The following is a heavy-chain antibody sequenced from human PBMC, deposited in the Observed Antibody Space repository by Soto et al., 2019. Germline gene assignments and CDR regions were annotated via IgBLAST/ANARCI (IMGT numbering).Heavy chain of an antibody. D-gene: IGHD3-22*01. J-gene: IGHJ5*02. CDR1: GFTFSNFA. CDR2: ISDDGINK. V-gene: IGHV3-30-3*01. Sequence: QVQLVESGGGVVQPGRSLRLSCAASGFTFSNFAMHWVRQAPGKGLEWVAVISDDGINKNYADSVKGRFTISRDNSKNTVHLQMNSLRLEDTAVYYCARGLTVVITRDWFDPWGQGTLVTVSS. CDR3: ARGLTVVITRDWFDP.